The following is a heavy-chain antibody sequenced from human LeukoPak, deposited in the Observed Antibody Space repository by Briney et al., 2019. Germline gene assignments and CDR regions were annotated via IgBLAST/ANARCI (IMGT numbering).Heavy chain of an antibody. CDR1: GYTLTELS. CDR2: FDPEDGET. V-gene: IGHV1-24*01. CDR3: ATDLRDGSGWYLENDY. D-gene: IGHD6-19*01. Sequence: ASVKVSCKVSGYTLTELSMHWVRQAPGKGLEWMGGFDPEDGETIYAQKFQGRVTMTEDTSTDTAYMELSSLRSEDTAVYYCATDLRDGSGWYLENDYWGQGTLVTVSS. J-gene: IGHJ4*02.